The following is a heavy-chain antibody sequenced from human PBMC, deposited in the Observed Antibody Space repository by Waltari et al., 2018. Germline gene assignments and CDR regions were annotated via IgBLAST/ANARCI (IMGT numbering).Heavy chain of an antibody. CDR3: AKGSRVYTNYFFDS. J-gene: IGHJ4*02. V-gene: IGHV3-23*01. CDR1: GFSFMGFA. Sequence: EVQLLESAGGLVQPGEALRLSCAASGFSFMGFAMTWVRQAPGEGLECVASSSGSGATPCYADSVKGRFTIVRDNSRDTVYLQMNSLRVDDSAVYYCAKGSRVYTNYFFDSWGQGTLVSVSS. CDR2: SSGSGATP. D-gene: IGHD3-16*01.